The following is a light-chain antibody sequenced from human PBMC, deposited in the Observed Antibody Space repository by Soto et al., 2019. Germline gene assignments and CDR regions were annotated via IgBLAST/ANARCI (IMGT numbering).Light chain of an antibody. V-gene: IGLV2-14*01. Sequence: QSALTQPASVSGSPGQSITISCTGTSSDVGGYNYVSWYQQHPGKAPKLMIYDVSNRPSGVSNRFSGSKSGNTASLTISGLQAEDEADYYCSSYTSSSCYVFGTGTKVTVL. CDR3: SSYTSSSCYV. CDR1: SSDVGGYNY. J-gene: IGLJ1*01. CDR2: DVS.